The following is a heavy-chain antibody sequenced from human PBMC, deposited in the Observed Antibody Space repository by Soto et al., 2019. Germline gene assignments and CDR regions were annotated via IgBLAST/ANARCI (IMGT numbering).Heavy chain of an antibody. CDR2: ISSSSSYI. CDR1: GFTFSSYS. V-gene: IGHV3-21*01. D-gene: IGHD2-15*01. J-gene: IGHJ4*02. Sequence: EVQLVESGGGLVKPGGSLRLSCAASGFTFSSYSMNWVRQAPGKGLEWVSSISSSSSYIYYADSVKGRFTISRDNAKNSLYLKMNSLRAEDTAVYYCARGGYCSGGSCYSNYWGQGTLVTVSS. CDR3: ARGGYCSGGSCYSNY.